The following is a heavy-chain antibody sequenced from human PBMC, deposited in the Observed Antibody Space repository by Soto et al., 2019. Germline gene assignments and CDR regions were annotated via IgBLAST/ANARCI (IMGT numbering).Heavy chain of an antibody. Sequence: ASVKVSCKASGYTFTSYGISWVRQAPGQGLEWMGWISAYNGNTNYAQKLQGRVTMTTDTSTSTTYMELRSLRSDDTAVYYCASDKYYYDSSGSSFSWFDPWGQGTLVTVS. CDR1: GYTFTSYG. CDR2: ISAYNGNT. V-gene: IGHV1-18*01. J-gene: IGHJ5*02. CDR3: ASDKYYYDSSGSSFSWFDP. D-gene: IGHD3-22*01.